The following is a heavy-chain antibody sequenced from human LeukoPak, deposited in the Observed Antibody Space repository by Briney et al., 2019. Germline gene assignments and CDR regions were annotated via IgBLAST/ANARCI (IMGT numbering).Heavy chain of an antibody. J-gene: IGHJ4*02. V-gene: IGHV1-8*03. Sequence: ASVRVSCKASGYTFTSYDINWVRQAPGQGLEWMGWMNPNSGNTGYAQKFQGRVTITRNTSISTAYMELSRLRSDDTAVYYCATDCSSTSCYGNLNDYWGQGTLVTVSS. CDR3: ATDCSSTSCYGNLNDY. CDR1: GYTFTSYD. D-gene: IGHD2-2*01. CDR2: MNPNSGNT.